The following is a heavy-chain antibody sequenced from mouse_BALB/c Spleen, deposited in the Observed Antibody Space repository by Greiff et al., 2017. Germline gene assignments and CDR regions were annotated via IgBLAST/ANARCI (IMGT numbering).Heavy chain of an antibody. D-gene: IGHD1-1*01. J-gene: IGHJ3*01. V-gene: IGHV1S137*01. CDR1: GYTFTDYA. CDR3: ARDYYGSSYPFAY. CDR2: ISTYYGDA. Sequence: LVESGAELVRPGVSVKISCKGSGYTFTDYAMHWVKQSHAKSLEWIGVISTYYGDASYNQKFKGKATMTVDKSSSTAYMELARLTSEDSAIYYCARDYYGSSYPFAYWGQGTLVTVSA.